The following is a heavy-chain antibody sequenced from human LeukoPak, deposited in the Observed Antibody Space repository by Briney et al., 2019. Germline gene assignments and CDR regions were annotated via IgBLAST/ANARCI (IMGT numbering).Heavy chain of an antibody. Sequence: GGSLRLSCSASGFTFSSYAMHWVRQAPGKGLEYVSAISSHGGSTYYADSVKGRFTISRDNSKNTLYLQMSSLRAEDTAVYYCVKDEAPYYYASSGYYFGDWGQGTLVTVSS. D-gene: IGHD3-22*01. J-gene: IGHJ4*02. CDR2: ISSHGGST. CDR3: VKDEAPYYYASSGYYFGD. V-gene: IGHV3-64D*09. CDR1: GFTFSSYA.